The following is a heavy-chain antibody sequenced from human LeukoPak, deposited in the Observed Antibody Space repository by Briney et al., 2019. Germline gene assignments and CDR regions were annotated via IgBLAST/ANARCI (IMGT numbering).Heavy chain of an antibody. J-gene: IGHJ4*02. V-gene: IGHV1-18*01. CDR2: ISAYNGNT. CDR1: GYTFTSYG. D-gene: IGHD3-16*01. CDR3: ARGTPGDDYVWGSPPEFDY. Sequence: ASVKVYCKASGYTFTSYGISWVRQAPGQGLEWMGWISAYNGNTNYAQKLQGRVTMTTDTSTSTAYMELRSLRSDDTAVYYCARGTPGDDYVWGSPPEFDYWGQGTLATVSS.